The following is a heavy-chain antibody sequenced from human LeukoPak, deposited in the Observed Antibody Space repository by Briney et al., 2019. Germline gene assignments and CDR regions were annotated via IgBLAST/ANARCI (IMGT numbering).Heavy chain of an antibody. V-gene: IGHV1-69*13. CDR3: ARVPGSGWNYFDY. D-gene: IGHD6-19*01. J-gene: IGHJ4*02. CDR1: GGTFSGYA. Sequence: SVKVSCKASGGTFSGYAISWVRQAPGQGLEWMGGIIPIFGTANYAQKFQGRVTITADESTSTAYMELSSLRSEDTAVYYCARVPGSGWNYFDYWGQGTLVTVSS. CDR2: IIPIFGTA.